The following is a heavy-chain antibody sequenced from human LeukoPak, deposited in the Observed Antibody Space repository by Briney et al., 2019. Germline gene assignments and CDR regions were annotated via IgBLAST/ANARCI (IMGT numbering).Heavy chain of an antibody. D-gene: IGHD3-10*01. Sequence: GASVKVSCKASGYTFTGYYMHWVRQAPGQGLEWMGWINPNSGGTNYAQKFQGRVTMTRDTSISTAYMELSRLRSDDTAVYYCAKDSYYYGSGPNWFDPWGQGTLVTVSS. CDR1: GYTFTGYY. CDR3: AKDSYYYGSGPNWFDP. V-gene: IGHV1-2*02. J-gene: IGHJ5*02. CDR2: INPNSGGT.